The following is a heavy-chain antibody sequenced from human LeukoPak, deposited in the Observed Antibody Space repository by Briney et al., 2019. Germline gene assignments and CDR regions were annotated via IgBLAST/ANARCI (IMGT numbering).Heavy chain of an antibody. J-gene: IGHJ6*02. Sequence: GGSLRLSCAASGFTFTNYAMSWGRHAPGKGLEWVSGISGSGGSTYYADSVKGRFTISRDNSKNTLYVQMNRLRAEDTAVYYCAKAYYFGSGSYPYYYYSMDVWSQGTTVTV. CDR1: GFTFTNYA. D-gene: IGHD3-10*01. CDR2: ISGSGGST. CDR3: AKAYYFGSGSYPYYYYSMDV. V-gene: IGHV3-23*01.